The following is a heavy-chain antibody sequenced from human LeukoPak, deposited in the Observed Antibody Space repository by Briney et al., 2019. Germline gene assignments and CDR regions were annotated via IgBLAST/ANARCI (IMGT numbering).Heavy chain of an antibody. CDR1: GGFISSSSYY. Sequence: SETLSLTCTVSGGFISSSSYYWGWIRQPPGKGLEWIGSIYYSGSTYYNPSLKSRVTISVDTSKNQFSLKLSSVTAADTAVYYCARPARSWYDNFDYWGQGTLVTVSS. V-gene: IGHV4-39*01. D-gene: IGHD6-13*01. J-gene: IGHJ4*02. CDR2: IYYSGST. CDR3: ARPARSWYDNFDY.